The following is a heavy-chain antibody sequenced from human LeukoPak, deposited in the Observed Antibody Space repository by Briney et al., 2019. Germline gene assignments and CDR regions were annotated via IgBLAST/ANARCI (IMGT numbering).Heavy chain of an antibody. CDR2: ISYDGSSK. D-gene: IGHD5-18*01. J-gene: IGHJ4*02. CDR3: ARDPHSYGHYYSDY. V-gene: IGHV3-30*04. CDR1: GFTFSTYA. Sequence: GGSLRLSCAASGFTFSTYAMHWVRQAPGKGLEWVAVISYDGSSKYYSDSVKGRSTISRDNSKNTLYLQMNSLRPEDTAVYYCARDPHSYGHYYSDYWGQGTLVTVSS.